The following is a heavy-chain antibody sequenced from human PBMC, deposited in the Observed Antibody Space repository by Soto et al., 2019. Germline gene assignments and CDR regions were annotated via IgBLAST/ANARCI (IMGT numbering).Heavy chain of an antibody. CDR1: GYTFTSYG. J-gene: IGHJ2*01. CDR2: ISAYNGNT. CDR3: ARAYCGGDCYFNWYFDL. V-gene: IGHV1-18*01. D-gene: IGHD2-21*02. Sequence: QVQLVQSGAEVKKPGASVKVSCKASGYTFTSYGISWVRQAPGQGLEWMGWISAYNGNTNYAQKRQGRVTMTTDTSTSTAYMELRSLRSDDTAVYYCARAYCGGDCYFNWYFDLWGRGTLVTVSS.